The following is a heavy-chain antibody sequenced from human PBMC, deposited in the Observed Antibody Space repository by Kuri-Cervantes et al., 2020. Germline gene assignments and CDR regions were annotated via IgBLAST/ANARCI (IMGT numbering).Heavy chain of an antibody. J-gene: IGHJ3*02. CDR2: INPIFGTA. D-gene: IGHD1/OR15-1a*01. Sequence: SVKVSCKASGYTFTGYYMHWVRQAPGQGLEWMGWINPIFGTANYAQKFQGRVTITADKSTSTAYMELSSLRSEDTAVYYCARETWNKGGGAFDIWGQGTMVTVSS. V-gene: IGHV1-69*06. CDR1: GYTFTGYY. CDR3: ARETWNKGGGAFDI.